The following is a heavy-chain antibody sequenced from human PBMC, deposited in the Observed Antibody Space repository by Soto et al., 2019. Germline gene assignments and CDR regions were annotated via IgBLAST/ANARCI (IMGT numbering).Heavy chain of an antibody. V-gene: IGHV1-2*02. Sequence: QVQLVQSGAEVKKPGASVKVSCKVSGYTFTGNYMHWMRQAPGQGPEWMGWINPRNGDTDYAQKSQGRVTITRDTSISTASMDLSRLTSDETAIYFCVRGGVGDVVTPTRIVFAYGGQGTLLTVSS. CDR1: GYTFTGNY. J-gene: IGHJ4*02. CDR2: INPRNGDT. CDR3: VRGGVGDVVTPTRIVFAY. D-gene: IGHD2-21*02.